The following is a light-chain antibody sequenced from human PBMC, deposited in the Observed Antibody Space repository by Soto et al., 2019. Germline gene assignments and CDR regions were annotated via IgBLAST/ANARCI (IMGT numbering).Light chain of an antibody. Sequence: DIQMTQSPSTLSVSVGDRVTITCRASQTISSWLAWYQQKPGKAPNLLIYNASTLKSGVTSRFSGSGSGTEFTLTISSLQPDDFATYYCQHYNSYSEAFGQGTKVELK. CDR2: NAS. CDR3: QHYNSYSEA. J-gene: IGKJ1*01. CDR1: QTISSW. V-gene: IGKV1-5*03.